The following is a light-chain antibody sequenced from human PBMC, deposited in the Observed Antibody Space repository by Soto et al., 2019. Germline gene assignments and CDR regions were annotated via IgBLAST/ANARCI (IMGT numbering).Light chain of an antibody. J-gene: IGKJ2*01. CDR2: GAS. CDR1: QSVSSNY. CDR3: QHYGRSAYT. V-gene: IGKV3-20*01. Sequence: EIVLTQSPGTLSLSPGERATLSCRASQSVSSNYLAWYQQKPGQAPRLLIYGASSRATGIPDRFSVSGSGTDFPLTISRLEPEDFAVYYCQHYGRSAYTFGQGTTLEIK.